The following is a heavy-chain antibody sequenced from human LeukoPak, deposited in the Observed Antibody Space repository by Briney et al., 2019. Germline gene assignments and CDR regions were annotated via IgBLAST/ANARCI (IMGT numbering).Heavy chain of an antibody. CDR3: AADRAAAGGFDY. CDR1: GFTFTSSA. J-gene: IGHJ4*02. V-gene: IGHV1-58*01. Sequence: GTSVKVSCKASGFTFTSSAVQWVRQARGQRLGWIGWIVVGSGNTNYAQKFQERVTITRDMSTSTAYMELSSLRSEDTAVYYCAADRAAAGGFDYWGQGTLVTVSS. CDR2: IVVGSGNT. D-gene: IGHD6-13*01.